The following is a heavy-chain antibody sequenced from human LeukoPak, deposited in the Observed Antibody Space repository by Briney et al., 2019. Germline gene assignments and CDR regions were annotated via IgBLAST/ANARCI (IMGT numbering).Heavy chain of an antibody. CDR1: GGSISSYY. J-gene: IGHJ3*02. Sequence: SETLSLTCTVSGGSISSYYWSWIRQPPGKGLEWIGYIYYSGSTNYNPSLKSRVTIAVDTSKNQFSLKLSSVTAADTAVYYCARGVFSGSYPRGAFDIWGQGTMVTVSS. CDR2: IYYSGST. D-gene: IGHD1-26*01. V-gene: IGHV4-59*08. CDR3: ARGVFSGSYPRGAFDI.